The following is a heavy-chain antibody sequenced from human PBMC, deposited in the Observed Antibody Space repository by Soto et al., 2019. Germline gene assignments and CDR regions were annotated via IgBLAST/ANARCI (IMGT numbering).Heavy chain of an antibody. V-gene: IGHV3-33*01. D-gene: IGHD5-12*01. J-gene: IGHJ4*02. CDR3: ARTNIVATIYFDY. CDR1: GFTFSSYG. CDR2: IWYDGSNK. Sequence: PGGSLRLSCAASGFTFSSYGMHWVRQAPGKGLEWVAVIWYDGSNKYYADSVKGRFTISRDNSKNTLYLQMNSLRAEDTAVYYCARTNIVATIYFDYWGQGTLVTSPQ.